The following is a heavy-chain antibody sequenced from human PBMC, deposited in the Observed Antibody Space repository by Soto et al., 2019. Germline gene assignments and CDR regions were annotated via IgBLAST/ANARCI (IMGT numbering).Heavy chain of an antibody. CDR2: INAGNGDT. CDR1: GINYNTYA. V-gene: IGHV1-3*01. D-gene: IGHD5-12*01. Sequence: QVQLVQSGAEMKKPGASVKLSCKTSGINYNTYAIHWVRQAPGQGLEWMGWINAGNGDTRYSQNFQGRVTLTRDTSASTVYMDLDSLKSEDTGVYYCARAISGYVTWGKGTLVTVSS. J-gene: IGHJ4*02. CDR3: ARAISGYVT.